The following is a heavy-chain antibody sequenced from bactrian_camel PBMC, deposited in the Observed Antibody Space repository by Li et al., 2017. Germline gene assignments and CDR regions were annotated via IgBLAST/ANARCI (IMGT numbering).Heavy chain of an antibody. CDR2: IDSDGST. CDR1: GFTVNPKC. D-gene: IGHD3*01. V-gene: IGHV3S53*01. J-gene: IGHJ4*01. Sequence: HVQLVESGGGSVQPEGSLRLSCVASGFTVNPKCMGWFRQAPGKEREGVAGIDSDGSTKYADSVKVRFTISRDNAKDTLFLQMNSLKIEDTAVYYCALGSSRQATMTARGKGTQVTVS.